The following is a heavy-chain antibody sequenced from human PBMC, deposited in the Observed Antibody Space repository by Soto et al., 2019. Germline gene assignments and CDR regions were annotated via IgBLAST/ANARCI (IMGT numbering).Heavy chain of an antibody. CDR3: VRGGIAGHWFDP. CDR2: IFHSGST. CDR1: RGFINSGGFY. Sequence: SETLSLTCSVSRGFINSGGFYYSWIRQPPGKGLEWLGYIFHSGSTLYNPSLRGRLTLSADTSRNQLSLYLTSVTAADTAVYYCVRGGIAGHWFDPWGQGILVTSPQ. J-gene: IGHJ5*02. V-gene: IGHV4-31*03. D-gene: IGHD2-15*01.